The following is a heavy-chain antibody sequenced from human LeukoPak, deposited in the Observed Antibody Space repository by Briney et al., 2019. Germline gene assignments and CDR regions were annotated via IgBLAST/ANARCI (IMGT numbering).Heavy chain of an antibody. V-gene: IGHV3-23*01. CDR1: GFTFSSYA. CDR2: ISGSGGST. D-gene: IGHD3-10*01. J-gene: IGHJ3*01. Sequence: GGSLRLSCAASGFTFSSYAMCWVRQAPGKGLEWVSGISGSGGSTYYLDSVKGRFTISRDNSKNTLYQQMNSLRAEDTAVYYCARITMVRGVIISVTWGQGTMVTVSS. CDR3: ARITMVRGVIISVT.